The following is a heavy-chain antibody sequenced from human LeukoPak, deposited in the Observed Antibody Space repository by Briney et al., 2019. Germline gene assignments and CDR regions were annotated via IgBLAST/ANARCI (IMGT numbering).Heavy chain of an antibody. Sequence: GGSLRLSCAASGFTFDDYAMHWVRHAPGKGLEWVSGISWNSGSISYADSVKGRFTISRDNAKNSLYLQMTSLRAEDTALYYCATSGDFWSGPDYWGQGTLVTVSS. V-gene: IGHV3-9*01. CDR2: ISWNSGSI. CDR3: ATSGDFWSGPDY. J-gene: IGHJ4*02. CDR1: GFTFDDYA. D-gene: IGHD3-3*01.